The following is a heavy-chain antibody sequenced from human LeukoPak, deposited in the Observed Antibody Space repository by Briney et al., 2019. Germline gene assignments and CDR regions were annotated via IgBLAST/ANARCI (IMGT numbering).Heavy chain of an antibody. V-gene: IGHV3-48*01. J-gene: IGHJ4*02. CDR2: ISNSGSTT. D-gene: IGHD6-19*01. Sequence: GGSLRLFCAASGFTLSSYSMNWVRQAPGKGLEWVSYISNSGSTTYYADSVKGRFTISRDNAKNSLYLQMNSLRVEDTAVYYCARGGTAVARGEYWGQGTLVTVSS. CDR3: ARGGTAVARGEY. CDR1: GFTLSSYS.